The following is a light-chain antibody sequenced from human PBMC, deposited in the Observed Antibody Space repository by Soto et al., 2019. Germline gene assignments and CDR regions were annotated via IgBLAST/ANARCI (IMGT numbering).Light chain of an antibody. CDR3: QSYDSSLGGSKGV. CDR2: SNI. V-gene: IGLV1-40*01. J-gene: IGLJ3*02. Sequence: QSVLTQPPSMSGAPGQRVTISCTGSSSDIGAGYDVHWYQQFPGTGPKLLIYSNINRPSGVPDRFSGSKSGTSASLAITGLQAEDEADYYCQSYDSSLGGSKGVFGGGTKVTVL. CDR1: SSDIGAGYD.